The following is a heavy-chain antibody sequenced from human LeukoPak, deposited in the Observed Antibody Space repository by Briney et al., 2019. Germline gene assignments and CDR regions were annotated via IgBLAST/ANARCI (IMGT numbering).Heavy chain of an antibody. V-gene: IGHV3-23*01. CDR3: ATGWYVGNDY. J-gene: IGHJ4*02. Sequence: GGSLRLSCAASGFTFSDYAMSWVRQAPGRGLEWFSAFSSGGGGTYYADSVKGRFTISKDSSKSTLYLQMNSLRAEDTALYYCATGWYVGNDYWGQGTLVTVSS. D-gene: IGHD6-13*01. CDR1: GFTFSDYA. CDR2: FSSGGGGT.